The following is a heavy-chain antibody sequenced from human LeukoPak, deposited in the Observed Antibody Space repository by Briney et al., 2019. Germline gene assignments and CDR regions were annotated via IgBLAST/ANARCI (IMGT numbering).Heavy chain of an antibody. CDR3: ARGESPNWFDP. CDR2: IYHSGST. Sequence: SETLSLTCTVSGGSISSGGYYWSWIRQPPGKGLEWIGYIYHSGSTYYNPSPKSRVTISVDRSKNQFSLKLSSVTAADTAVYYCARGESPNWFDPWGQGTLVTVSS. CDR1: GGSISSGGYY. V-gene: IGHV4-30-2*01. J-gene: IGHJ5*02.